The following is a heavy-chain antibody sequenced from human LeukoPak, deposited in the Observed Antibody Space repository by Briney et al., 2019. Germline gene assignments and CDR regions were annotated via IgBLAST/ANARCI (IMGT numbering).Heavy chain of an antibody. CDR1: GGSFSGYY. D-gene: IGHD5-24*01. Sequence: SETLSLTCAVYGGSFSGYYWSRIPQPPGKGLEWIGEINHSGSTNYNPSLKSRVTIPVDTSKNQFSLKLSSVTAADTAVYYCARRRGMATIRNWFDPWGQGTLVTVSS. J-gene: IGHJ5*02. CDR2: INHSGST. CDR3: ARRRGMATIRNWFDP. V-gene: IGHV4-34*01.